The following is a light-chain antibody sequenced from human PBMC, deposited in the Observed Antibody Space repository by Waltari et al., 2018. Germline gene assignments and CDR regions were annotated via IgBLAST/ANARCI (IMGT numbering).Light chain of an antibody. CDR3: SSYAGSSKGV. V-gene: IGLV2-23*02. Sequence: QSARTQPASVSGSPGQSITISCTGTSSDVGNYKLVSWYQQPPGKAPKLMIYAVSKRPSWVSGRFSGSKSGDMASLTISGLQPEDEAEYFCSSYAGSSKGVFGGGTKVTVL. CDR2: AVS. CDR1: SSDVGNYKL. J-gene: IGLJ2*01.